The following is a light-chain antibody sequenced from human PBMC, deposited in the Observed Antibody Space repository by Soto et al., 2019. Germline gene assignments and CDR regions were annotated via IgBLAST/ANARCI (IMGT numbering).Light chain of an antibody. CDR1: QRVNIN. CDR2: GAS. CDR3: QHPNIWPWT. Sequence: EVAITQTLVTLSVTPGARATLSCRASQRVNINLAWYQQKPGHAPRFPIYGASSKATGIPDRFGCSGSGTDCSLTISIRDLEEVAANNRQHPNIWPWTFGQ. V-gene: IGKV3D-15*03. J-gene: IGKJ1*01.